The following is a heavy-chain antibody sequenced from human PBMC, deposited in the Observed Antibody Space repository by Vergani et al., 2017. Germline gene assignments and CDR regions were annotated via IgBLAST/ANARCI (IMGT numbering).Heavy chain of an antibody. J-gene: IGHJ2*01. CDR1: GYSIGSGFY. CDR2: IHNRGKT. Sequence: QVRLEESGPGLVKPSETLSLTCSVSGYSIGSGFYWAWIRQSPGEGLQWLTSIHNRGKTYHNPSLKSRVSVSLDTSKNRFSLNLTSVTATDTAVYYWARSQCDYSYFDLWGPGSLVTVSS. V-gene: IGHV4-38-2*01. D-gene: IGHD4-17*01. CDR3: ARSQCDYSYFDL.